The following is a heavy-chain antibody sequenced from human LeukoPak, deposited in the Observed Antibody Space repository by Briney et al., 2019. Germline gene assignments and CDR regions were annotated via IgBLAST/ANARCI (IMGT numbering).Heavy chain of an antibody. CDR1: GFTFSSYE. CDR2: ISSSDSTI. CDR3: ARERGRNYFDY. V-gene: IGHV3-48*03. J-gene: IGHJ4*02. Sequence: GGSLRLSCAASGFTFSSYEMNWVRQAPGKGLEWVSYISSSDSTIYYADSVKGRFTISRDNAKNLLYLQMNSLRAEDTAVYYCARERGRNYFDYWGQGTLVTVSS.